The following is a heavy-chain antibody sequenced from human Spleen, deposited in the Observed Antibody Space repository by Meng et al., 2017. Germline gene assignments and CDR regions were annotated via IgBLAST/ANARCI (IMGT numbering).Heavy chain of an antibody. Sequence: ASVKVSCKASGYTFTSYYMHWVRQAPGQGLEWMGIINPSGGSTSYAQKFQGRVTMTRDTSTSTVYMEMSSLRSEDTAVYYCAREFGSSGSDWDRSVGDYWAQGT. CDR2: INPSGGST. CDR1: GYTFTSYY. V-gene: IGHV1-46*01. CDR3: AREFGSSGSDWDRSVGDY. J-gene: IGHJ4*03. D-gene: IGHD5-12*01.